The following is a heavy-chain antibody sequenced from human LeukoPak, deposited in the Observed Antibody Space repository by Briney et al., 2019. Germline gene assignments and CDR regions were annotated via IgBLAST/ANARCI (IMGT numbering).Heavy chain of an antibody. V-gene: IGHV3-48*04. D-gene: IGHD3-10*02. CDR2: ISSSSSTM. J-gene: IGHJ6*04. CDR1: GFTFSGYT. CDR3: AELGITMIGGV. Sequence: QPGGSLRLSCAASGFTFSGYTMNWVRQAPGKGLEWVSFISSSSSTMYYADSVKGRFTISRDNAKNSLYLQMNSLRAEDTAVYYCAELGITMIGGVWGKGTTVTISS.